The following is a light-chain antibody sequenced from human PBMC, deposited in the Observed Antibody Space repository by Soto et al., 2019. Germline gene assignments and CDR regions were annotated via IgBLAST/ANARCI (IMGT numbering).Light chain of an antibody. CDR2: RND. CDR3: AKWDDSLRVYV. J-gene: IGLJ1*01. Sequence: QLVLPQPPSASGTPGQRVTISCSTSNSRSGSNYVYWYQQLPGTAPKLLIYRNDQRPSGVPDRFSGSKSGTSASLAISGLRSEYEADYYCAKWDDSLRVYVFGTGTKLTVL. CDR1: NSRSGSNY. V-gene: IGLV1-47*01.